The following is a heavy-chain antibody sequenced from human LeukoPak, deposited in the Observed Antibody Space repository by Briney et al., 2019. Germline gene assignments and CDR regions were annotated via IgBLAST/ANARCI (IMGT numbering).Heavy chain of an antibody. CDR1: GGSISSSSYY. CDR2: IYYSGST. V-gene: IGHV4-39*01. J-gene: IGHJ4*02. Sequence: SETLSLTCTVSGGSISSSSYYWGWIRQPPGKGLEWIGSIYYSGSTYYNPSLKSRVTISVDTSKNQFSLKLSSVTAAGTAVYYCARGSKAAPGTFDYWGQGTLVTVSS. CDR3: ARGSKAAPGTFDY. D-gene: IGHD6-13*01.